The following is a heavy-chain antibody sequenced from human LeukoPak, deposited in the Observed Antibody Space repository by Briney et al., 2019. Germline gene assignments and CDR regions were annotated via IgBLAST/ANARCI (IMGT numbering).Heavy chain of an antibody. V-gene: IGHV1-2*06. D-gene: IGHD3-3*01. CDR3: ARGDRVLRFLEWANNHYYYYMDV. CDR1: GYTFTGYY. Sequence: GASVKVSCKASGYTFTGYYMHWVRQAPGQGLEWMGRINPNSGGTNYAQKFQGRVTMTRDTSISTAYMELSRLRSEDTAVYYCARGDRVLRFLEWANNHYYYYMDVWGKGTTVTVSS. CDR2: INPNSGGT. J-gene: IGHJ6*03.